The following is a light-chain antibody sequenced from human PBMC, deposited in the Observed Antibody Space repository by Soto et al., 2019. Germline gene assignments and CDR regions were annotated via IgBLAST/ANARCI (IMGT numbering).Light chain of an antibody. CDR3: SSYTTSSTLLYV. V-gene: IGLV2-14*01. CDR2: AVS. CDR1: SSDVGGYNY. J-gene: IGLJ1*01. Sequence: QSVLTQPASVSGSPGQSITISCTGTSSDVGGYNYVSWYQQHPGKAPKLMIYAVSNRPSGVSTRFSGSKSGNTASLTISGLQAEDEADYHCSSYTTSSTLLYVFGPGTKLTVL.